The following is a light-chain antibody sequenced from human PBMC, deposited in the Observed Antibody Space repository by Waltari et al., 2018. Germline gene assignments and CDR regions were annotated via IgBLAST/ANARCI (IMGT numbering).Light chain of an antibody. CDR3: QSQDSTSNVV. CDR1: SGKIATNF. CDR2: GDN. V-gene: IGLV6-57*04. J-gene: IGLJ2*01. Sequence: FMLTQPHSVSESPGQAVTISCTRSSGKIATNFVQWYQQRPGSAPTILIFGDNQRPSGVPGRVIASADTSSNSASVTIPGRGAEEEAVYYCQSQDSTSNVVFGAGTKLTVL.